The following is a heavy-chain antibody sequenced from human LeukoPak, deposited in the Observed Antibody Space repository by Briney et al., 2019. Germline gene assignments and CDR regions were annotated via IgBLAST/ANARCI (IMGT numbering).Heavy chain of an antibody. Sequence: GGSLRLSCAASGFTFSNAWMSWVRQAPGKGLEWVGRIKSKTDGGTTDYAAPVKGRFTISRDDSKNTLYLQMNSLETEDTAMYYCTTVSMITFGGVIVNRNYWGQGTLVTVSS. CDR2: IKSKTDGGTT. CDR1: GFTFSNAW. V-gene: IGHV3-15*01. J-gene: IGHJ4*02. D-gene: IGHD3-16*02. CDR3: TTVSMITFGGVIVNRNY.